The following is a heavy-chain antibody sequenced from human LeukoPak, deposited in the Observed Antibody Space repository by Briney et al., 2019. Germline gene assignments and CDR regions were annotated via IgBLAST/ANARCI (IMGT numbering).Heavy chain of an antibody. CDR2: ISASGGST. V-gene: IGHV3-23*01. J-gene: IGHJ4*02. Sequence: GGSLRLSCAASGFTFSTYAMSWVRQAPGKGPEWVSAISASGGSTYYADSMKGRFTISGDNSKNTLYLQMNSLRAEDTAVYYCAKERTSSGYFDYWGQGTLVTVSS. D-gene: IGHD6-19*01. CDR1: GFTFSTYA. CDR3: AKERTSSGYFDY.